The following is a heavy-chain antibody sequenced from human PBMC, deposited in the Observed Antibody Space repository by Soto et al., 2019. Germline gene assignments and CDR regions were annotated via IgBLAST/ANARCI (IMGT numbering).Heavy chain of an antibody. J-gene: IGHJ4*02. CDR3: ARTPSQWETTLDY. CDR2: INPNSGGT. D-gene: IGHD1-26*01. Sequence: GASVKVSCKDSGYTFTGYYMHWVRQAPGQGLEWMGWINPNSGGTNYAQKFQGRVTMTRDTSISTAYMELSRLRSDDTAVYYCARTPSQWETTLDYWGQGTLVTVSS. CDR1: GYTFTGYY. V-gene: IGHV1-2*02.